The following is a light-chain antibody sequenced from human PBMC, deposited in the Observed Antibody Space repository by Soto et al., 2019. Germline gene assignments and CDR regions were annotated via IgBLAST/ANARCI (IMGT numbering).Light chain of an antibody. V-gene: IGKV4-1*01. Sequence: DIVMTQSPDSLAVSLGERATINCKSSQSVLYSSNNKNYLAWYQQKPGQPPKLLIYWASTRESGVPDRFSGSGSGTDFTLIISSLQAEDVAVYYCQQYYSTPQGTFGGGTKVEIK. CDR3: QQYYSTPQGT. CDR1: QSVLYSSNNKNY. CDR2: WAS. J-gene: IGKJ4*01.